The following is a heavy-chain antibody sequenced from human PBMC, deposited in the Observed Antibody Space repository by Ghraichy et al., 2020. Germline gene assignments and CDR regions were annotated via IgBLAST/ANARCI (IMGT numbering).Heavy chain of an antibody. CDR3: ARDSLVATHGDPSEYFQH. J-gene: IGHJ1*01. Sequence: GGSLRLSCAASGFTFSSYSMNWVRQAPGKGLEWVSSISSSSSYIYYADSVKGRFTISRDNAKNSLYLQMNSLRAEDTAVYYCARDSLVATHGDPSEYFQHWGQGTLVTVSS. CDR1: GFTFSSYS. D-gene: IGHD2-2*01. CDR2: ISSSSSYI. V-gene: IGHV3-21*01.